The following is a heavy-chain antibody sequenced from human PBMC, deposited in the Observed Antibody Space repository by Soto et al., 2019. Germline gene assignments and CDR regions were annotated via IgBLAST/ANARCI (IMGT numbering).Heavy chain of an antibody. D-gene: IGHD3-10*01. CDR3: ARGPSGDKSDS. CDR1: GGSISSAAYC. CDR2: IYDGGTT. V-gene: IGHV4-30-4*01. Sequence: QVQLQESGPRLVSPSQTLSLTCTVSGGSISSAAYCWSWIRQSPDKGLEWIGHIYDGGTTYSSPALRGRVTISADTSETQFSLTLSAVSAADAAVYYCARGPSGDKSDSWGQGIQVTVSS. J-gene: IGHJ4*02.